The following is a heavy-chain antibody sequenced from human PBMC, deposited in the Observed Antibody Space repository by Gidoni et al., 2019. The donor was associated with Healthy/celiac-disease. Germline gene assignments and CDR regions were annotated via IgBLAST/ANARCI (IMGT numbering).Heavy chain of an antibody. CDR1: GGTFSSYA. D-gene: IGHD2-15*01. CDR2: IIPIFGTA. Sequence: QVQLVQSGAEVKKPGSSVKVSCKASGGTFSSYAISWVRQAPGQGLEWMGGIIPIFGTANYAQKFQGRVTITADESTSTAYMELSSLRSEDTAVYYCARGGSSWVVAATAVLDNWFDPWGQGTLVTVSS. J-gene: IGHJ5*02. V-gene: IGHV1-69*01. CDR3: ARGGSSWVVAATAVLDNWFDP.